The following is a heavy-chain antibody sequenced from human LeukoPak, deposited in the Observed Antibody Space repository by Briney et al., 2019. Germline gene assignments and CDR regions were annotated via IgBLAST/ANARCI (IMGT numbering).Heavy chain of an antibody. V-gene: IGHV3-48*04. J-gene: IGHJ6*04. CDR1: GFTFFNYG. D-gene: IGHD3-10*02. CDR3: AELGITMIGGV. Sequence: PGGSLRLSCAASGFTFFNYGMNWVRQAPGKGLEWVSYINSSGSTIYYADSVKGRFTISRDNAKNSLYLQMNSLRAEDTAVYYCAELGITMIGGVWGKGTTVTISS. CDR2: INSSGSTI.